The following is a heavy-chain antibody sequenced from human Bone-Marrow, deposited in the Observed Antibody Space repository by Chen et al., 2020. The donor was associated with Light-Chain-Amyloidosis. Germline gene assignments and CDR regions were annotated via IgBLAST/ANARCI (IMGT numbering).Heavy chain of an antibody. CDR2: ISGSGGSR. Sequence: GLEWVSTISGSGGSRYYGDSVKGRLTISRDNSKNALFLQMNSLRAEDTAVYYCAKDISYDDILPGYPADAFDIWGQGTMVTVCS. CDR3: AKDISYDDILPGYPADAFDI. D-gene: IGHD3-9*01. V-gene: IGHV3-23*01. J-gene: IGHJ3*02.